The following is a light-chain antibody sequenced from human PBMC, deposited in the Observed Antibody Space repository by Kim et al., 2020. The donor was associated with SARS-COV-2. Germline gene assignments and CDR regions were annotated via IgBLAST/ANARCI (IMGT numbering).Light chain of an antibody. Sequence: SPGERATLFCKASHSVCSICLAWYQQKSGQAPRLLIYSVSTRATGIPDRFSGSGSGTDFTLTISRLEPEDSAMYYCQQYSIRPPYTFGQGTKLEI. CDR2: SVS. CDR1: HSVCSIC. J-gene: IGKJ2*01. CDR3: QQYSIRPPYT. V-gene: IGKV3-20*01.